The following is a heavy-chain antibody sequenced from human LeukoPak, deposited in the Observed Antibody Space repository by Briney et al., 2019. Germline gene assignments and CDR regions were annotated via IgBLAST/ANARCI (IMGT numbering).Heavy chain of an antibody. CDR3: ARDRHGDPPIDY. V-gene: IGHV1-69*05. CDR1: GGTFSSYA. CDR2: IIPIFGTA. Sequence: SVKVSCKASGGTFSSYAISWVRQAPGQGLEWMGRIIPIFGTANYAQKFQGRVTITTDESTSTAYMELSSLRSEDTAVYYCARDRHGDPPIDYWGQGTLVTVSS. J-gene: IGHJ4*02. D-gene: IGHD4-17*01.